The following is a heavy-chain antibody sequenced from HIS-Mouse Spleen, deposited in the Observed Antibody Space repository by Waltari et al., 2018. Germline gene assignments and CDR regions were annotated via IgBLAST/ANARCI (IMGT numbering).Heavy chain of an antibody. J-gene: IGHJ6*02. CDR3: ARGEAEIAAAAYYYYYGMDV. CDR2: INHSGST. CDR1: GGSISSSSHY. V-gene: IGHV4-39*07. D-gene: IGHD6-13*01. Sequence: QLQLQESGPGLVKPSETLSLTCTVSGGSISSSSHYWGWHRPPQGKGLAWIGEINHSGSTNYNPSLKSRVTISVDTSKNQFSLKLSSVTAADTAVYYCARGEAEIAAAAYYYYYGMDVWGQGTTVTVSS.